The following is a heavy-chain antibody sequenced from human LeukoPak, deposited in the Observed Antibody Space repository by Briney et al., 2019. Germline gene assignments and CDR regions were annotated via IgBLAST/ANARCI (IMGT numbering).Heavy chain of an antibody. CDR3: ARGFPVGATYDAFDI. CDR2: IIPIFGTA. J-gene: IGHJ3*02. Sequence: GSSVKVSCKASGGTFSSYAISWVRQAPGQGLEWMGGIIPIFGTANYAQKFQGRVTITTDESTSTAYMELSSLRSEDTAVYYCARGFPVGATYDAFDIWGQGTMVTVSS. D-gene: IGHD1-26*01. V-gene: IGHV1-69*05. CDR1: GGTFSSYA.